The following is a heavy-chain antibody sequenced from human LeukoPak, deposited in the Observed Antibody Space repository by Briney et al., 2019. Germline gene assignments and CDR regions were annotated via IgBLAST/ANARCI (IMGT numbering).Heavy chain of an antibody. CDR3: ARDIIAEAGTHFDY. J-gene: IGHJ4*02. CDR2: IYHSGST. D-gene: IGHD6-13*01. Sequence: SQTLSLTCTVSGGSISSGGYYWSWIRQPPGKGLEWIGYIYHSGSTYYNPSLKSRVTISVDTSKNQFSLKLSSVTAADTAVYYCARDIIAEAGTHFDYWGQGTLVTVSS. CDR1: GGSISSGGYY. V-gene: IGHV4-30-2*01.